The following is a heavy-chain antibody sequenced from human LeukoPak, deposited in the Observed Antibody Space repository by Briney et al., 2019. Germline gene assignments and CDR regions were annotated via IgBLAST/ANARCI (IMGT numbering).Heavy chain of an antibody. CDR1: GGSISSYY. CDR2: IYYSGST. J-gene: IGHJ4*02. D-gene: IGHD7-27*01. Sequence: SETLSLTCTVSGGSISSYYWSWIRQPPGKGLEWIGYIYYSGSTNYNPSPKSRVTISVDTSKNQFSLKLSSVTAADTAVYYCARTLGPLGILHFDYWGQGTLVTVSS. V-gene: IGHV4-59*08. CDR3: ARTLGPLGILHFDY.